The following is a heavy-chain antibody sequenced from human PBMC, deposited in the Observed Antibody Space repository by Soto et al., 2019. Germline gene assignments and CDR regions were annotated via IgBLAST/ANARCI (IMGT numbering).Heavy chain of an antibody. CDR1: GGTFSSYA. CDR3: GSSGGYSYGYFDY. J-gene: IGHJ4*02. CDR2: IIPIFGTA. V-gene: IGHV1-69*01. D-gene: IGHD5-18*01. Sequence: QVQLVQSAAEVKKPGSSVKVSCKASGGTFSSYAISWVRQAPGQGLEWMGGIIPIFGTANYEQKFQGRVPITADESTSTGYMELSSLRSEDTAVYYCGSSGGYSYGYFDYWGQGTLVTVSS.